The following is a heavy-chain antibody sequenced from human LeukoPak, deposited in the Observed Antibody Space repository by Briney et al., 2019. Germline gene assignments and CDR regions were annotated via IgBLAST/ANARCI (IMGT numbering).Heavy chain of an antibody. CDR3: ARDEGFDY. Sequence: SETLSLTCAVYDGSFSGYYWTWIRQPPGKGLEWIGEIIDTGSTKYNSSLKSRVTISVDTSKNQFSLKLSSVTAADTAVYYCARDEGFDYWGQGTLVTVSS. V-gene: IGHV4-34*12. CDR2: IIDTGST. J-gene: IGHJ4*02. CDR1: DGSFSGYY.